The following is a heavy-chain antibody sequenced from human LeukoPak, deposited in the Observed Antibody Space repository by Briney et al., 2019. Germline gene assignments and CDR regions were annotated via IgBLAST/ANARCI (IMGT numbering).Heavy chain of an antibody. CDR1: GYTFTGYY. Sequence: ASVKVSCKASGYTFTGYYMHWVRQAPGQGLEWMGWINPNSGDTAYARRFQGRVTITRNTSISTAYMELSSLRSEDTAVYYCAREDYYDSGSNDYWGQGTLVTVSS. CDR3: AREDYYDSGSNDY. V-gene: IGHV1-8*03. D-gene: IGHD3-22*01. CDR2: INPNSGDT. J-gene: IGHJ4*02.